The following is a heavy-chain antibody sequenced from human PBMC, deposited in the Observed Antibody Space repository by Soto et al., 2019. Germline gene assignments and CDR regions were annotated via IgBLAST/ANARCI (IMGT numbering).Heavy chain of an antibody. CDR1: GYTFTGYY. D-gene: IGHD3-22*01. Sequence: ASVKVSCKASGYTFTGYYMHWVRQAPGQGLEWMGWINPNSGGTNYAQKFQGRVTMTRDTSISTAYMELSRLRSDDTAVYYCARDRSPMIVAVITTYLFDYWGQGTLVTVSS. CDR2: INPNSGGT. V-gene: IGHV1-2*02. CDR3: ARDRSPMIVAVITTYLFDY. J-gene: IGHJ4*02.